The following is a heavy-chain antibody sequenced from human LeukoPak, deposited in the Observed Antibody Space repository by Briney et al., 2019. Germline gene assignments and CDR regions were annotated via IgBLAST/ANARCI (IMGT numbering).Heavy chain of an antibody. D-gene: IGHD3-22*01. CDR2: IYYSGST. J-gene: IGHJ3*02. CDR1: GGSISSSSYY. V-gene: IGHV4-39*01. CDR3: ARHRMYYYDSSGRGVADAFDI. Sequence: SETLSLTCTVSGGSISSSSYYWGWIRQPPGKGLEWIGSIYYSGSTYYNPSLKSRVTISVDTSKNQFSLKLSSVTAADTAVYSCARHRMYYYDSSGRGVADAFDIWGQGTMVTISS.